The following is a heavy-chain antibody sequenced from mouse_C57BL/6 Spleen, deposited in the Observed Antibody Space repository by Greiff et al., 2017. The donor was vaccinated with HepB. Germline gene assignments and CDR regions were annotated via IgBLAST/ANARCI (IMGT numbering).Heavy chain of an antibody. J-gene: IGHJ1*03. CDR3: ARRYYYGSSYGYFDV. Sequence: EVKLMESGGGLVKPGGSLKLSCAASGFTFSSYAMSWVRQTPEKRLEWVATISDGGSYTYYPDNVKGRFTISRDNAKNNLYLQMSHLKSEDTAMYYCARRYYYGSSYGYFDVWGTGTTVTVSS. D-gene: IGHD1-1*01. V-gene: IGHV5-4*03. CDR2: ISDGGSYT. CDR1: GFTFSSYA.